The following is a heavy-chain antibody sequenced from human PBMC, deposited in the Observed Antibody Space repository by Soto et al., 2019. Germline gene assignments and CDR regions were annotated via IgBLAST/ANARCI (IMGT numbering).Heavy chain of an antibody. V-gene: IGHV4-34*01. CDR2: INHSGST. D-gene: IGHD6-6*01. CDR1: GGSFSGYY. J-gene: IGHJ4*02. Sequence: PSETLSLTCAVYGGSFSGYYWSWIRQPPGKGLEWIGEINHSGSTNYNPSLKSRVTISVDTSKNQFSLKLSSVTTADTAVYYCARESVYSSSSLTFDYWGQGTLVTVSS. CDR3: ARESVYSSSSLTFDY.